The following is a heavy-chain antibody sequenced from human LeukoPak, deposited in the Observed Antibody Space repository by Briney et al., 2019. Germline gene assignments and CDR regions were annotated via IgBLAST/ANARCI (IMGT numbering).Heavy chain of an antibody. CDR1: RFTFSHYG. CDR2: IWNDGSNK. CDR3: AKDARRGFDYSNSLEN. J-gene: IGHJ4*02. D-gene: IGHD4-11*01. V-gene: IGHV3-33*06. Sequence: GGSLRLSCAASRFTFSHYGMHWVRQAPGKGLEWVAVIWNDGSNKYYADSVKGRFTVSRDNSQNRLYLQMNSLRPEDTAVYYCAKDARRGFDYSNSLENWGQGTLVTVSS.